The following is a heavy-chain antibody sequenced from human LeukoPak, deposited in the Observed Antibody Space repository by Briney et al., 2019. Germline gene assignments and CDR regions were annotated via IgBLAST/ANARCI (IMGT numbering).Heavy chain of an antibody. CDR2: IYYSGST. J-gene: IGHJ4*02. D-gene: IGHD5-12*01. V-gene: IGHV4-31*03. Sequence: SETLSLTCTVSGGSISSGGYYWSWIRQHPGKGLEWIGYIYYSGSTYYNPSLKSRVTISVDTSKNQFSLKLSSVTAADTAVYYCARGKSGRYDSHKLDYWGQGTLVTVSS. CDR3: ARGKSGRYDSHKLDY. CDR1: GGSISSGGYY.